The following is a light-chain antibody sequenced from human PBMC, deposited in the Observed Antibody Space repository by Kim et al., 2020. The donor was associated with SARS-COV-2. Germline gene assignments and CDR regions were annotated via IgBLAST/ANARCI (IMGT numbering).Light chain of an antibody. J-gene: IGKJ3*01. V-gene: IGKV1-39*01. CDR1: QNINSH. Sequence: SSVGDRVTITGRTSQNINSHLNWYHQKPGRAPKRLIYAASTLQGGVPSRFSGRGSETDFTLTSSSLQPEDFATYFCQQTYISPFTFGPGTKVDIK. CDR2: AAS. CDR3: QQTYISPFT.